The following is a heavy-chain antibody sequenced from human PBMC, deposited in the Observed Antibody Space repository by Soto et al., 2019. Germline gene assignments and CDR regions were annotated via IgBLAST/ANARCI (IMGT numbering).Heavy chain of an antibody. Sequence: GGSLRLSCAASGFTFSSHAMSWVRQAPGKGLEWVSAISGSGGSTYYADSVKGRFTISRDNSKNTLYLQMNSLRAEDTAVYYCATAKTYNDFWSDYYPYWGQGTLVTVSS. J-gene: IGHJ4*02. CDR3: ATAKTYNDFWSDYYPY. CDR1: GFTFSSHA. CDR2: ISGSGGST. D-gene: IGHD3-3*01. V-gene: IGHV3-23*01.